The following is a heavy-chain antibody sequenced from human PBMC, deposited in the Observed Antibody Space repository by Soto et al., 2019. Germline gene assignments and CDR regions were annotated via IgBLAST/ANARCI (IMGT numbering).Heavy chain of an antibody. Sequence: EVQLVESGGGLVQPGGSLRLSCATSGFILSDCAMNWVRQAPGTGMEGVSYISSSRSVIDYADSVKDRFTIYRDNDRNSQDHPMHGLIAECKAVYYCARDLSWGPNACYTMDVWGKGNKVTVSS. D-gene: IGHD2-15*01. CDR1: GFILSDCA. J-gene: IGHJ6*03. CDR3: ARDLSWGPNACYTMDV. V-gene: IGHV3-48*01. CDR2: ISSSRSVI.